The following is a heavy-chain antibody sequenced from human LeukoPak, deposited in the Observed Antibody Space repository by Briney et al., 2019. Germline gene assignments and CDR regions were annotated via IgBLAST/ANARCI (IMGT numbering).Heavy chain of an antibody. CDR1: GYTFNNYY. D-gene: IGHD1-14*01. CDR3: SRVGPPDASGMDV. V-gene: IGHV1-46*02. J-gene: IGHJ6*02. CDR2: INPSGGGT. Sequence: ASVKVSCKASGYTFNNYYMYWVRQAPGQGLEWMGMINPSGGGTSYAQKFQGRVTMTRDTSTRTVYMEVSSLKPEDTAVYYCSRVGPPDASGMDVWGQGTMVTVSS.